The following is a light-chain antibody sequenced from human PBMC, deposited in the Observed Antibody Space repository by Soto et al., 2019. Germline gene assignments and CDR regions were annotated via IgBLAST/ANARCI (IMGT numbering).Light chain of an antibody. CDR2: GAS. Sequence: EIVMTQSPVTLSVSPGEGATLSCRASQSISSSLACYQQKPGQTPKRLICGASTRATGIPARSSGSGSGTEFTLTITTLPSEHSAIYSGHQYGNWTAHWLTFGGGTKVVI. CDR1: QSISSS. CDR3: HQYGNWTAHWLT. J-gene: IGKJ4*01. V-gene: IGKV3-15*01.